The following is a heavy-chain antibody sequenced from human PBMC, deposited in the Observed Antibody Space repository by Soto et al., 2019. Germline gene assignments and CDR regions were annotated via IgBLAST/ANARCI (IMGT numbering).Heavy chain of an antibody. D-gene: IGHD3-3*01. CDR3: ARPRSYYDFWSGPESYYYGMDV. Sequence: VSGPTLVNPTETLTLTCTVSGFSLSNARMGVSWIRQPPGKALEWLAHIFSNDEKSYSTSLKSRLTISKDTSKSQVVLTMTNMDPVDTATYYCARPRSYYDFWSGPESYYYGMDVWGQGTTVTVSS. V-gene: IGHV2-26*01. CDR2: IFSNDEK. CDR1: GFSLSNARMG. J-gene: IGHJ6*02.